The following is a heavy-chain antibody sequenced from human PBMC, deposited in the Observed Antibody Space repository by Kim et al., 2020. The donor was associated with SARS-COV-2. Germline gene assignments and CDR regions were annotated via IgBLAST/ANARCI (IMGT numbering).Heavy chain of an antibody. CDR2: IKQDGSEK. V-gene: IGHV3-7*01. J-gene: IGHJ4*02. CDR1: GFTFTNYW. Sequence: GGSLRLSCAASGFTFTNYWMSWVRQAPGKGLEWVANIKQDGSEKQHVDSVKGRFTISRDNTKNSLYLQMNSLRAEDTAVYYCARVNYGDYGLLDYWGQGTLVTVSS. D-gene: IGHD4-17*01. CDR3: ARVNYGDYGLLDY.